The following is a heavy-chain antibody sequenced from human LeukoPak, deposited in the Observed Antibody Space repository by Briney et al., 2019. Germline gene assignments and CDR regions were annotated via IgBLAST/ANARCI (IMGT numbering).Heavy chain of an antibody. D-gene: IGHD6-19*01. Sequence: ASVNVSCKASGYTFTGYYMHWVRQAPGQGLEGMGRINPNSGGTNYARKFQGRVTMTRDTSISTAYMELSRLRSDDTAVYSCARAPRGRGWYSSYFDYWGQGTLVTVSS. V-gene: IGHV1-2*06. J-gene: IGHJ4*02. CDR3: ARAPRGRGWYSSYFDY. CDR1: GYTFTGYY. CDR2: INPNSGGT.